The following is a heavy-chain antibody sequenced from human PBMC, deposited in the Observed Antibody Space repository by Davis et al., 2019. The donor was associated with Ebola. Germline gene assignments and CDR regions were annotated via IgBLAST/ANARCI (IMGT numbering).Heavy chain of an antibody. Sequence: GESLKISCAASGFTFSNYAMTWVRQAPGKGLEWVSSISGSGNSIYHADSVKGRFTISRDNSKSTLYLQMNSLRVEDTAVYYCARGQNVFRHWGQGTPVTVSS. CDR1: GFTFSNYA. J-gene: IGHJ4*02. D-gene: IGHD2/OR15-2a*01. V-gene: IGHV3-23*01. CDR2: ISGSGNSI. CDR3: ARGQNVFRH.